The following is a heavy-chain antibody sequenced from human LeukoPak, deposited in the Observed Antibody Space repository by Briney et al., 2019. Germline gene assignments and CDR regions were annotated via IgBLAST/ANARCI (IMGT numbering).Heavy chain of an antibody. CDR3: ARHRHIIVVSYTRGFDP. CDR1: GGSISSSSYY. J-gene: IGHJ5*02. CDR2: IYYSGST. Sequence: SETLSLTCTVSGGSISSSSYYWGWIRQPPGKGLEWIGSIYYSGSTYYNPSLKSRVTISVDTSKNQFSLKLSSVTAADTAVYYCARHRHIIVVSYTRGFDPWGQGTLVTVSS. D-gene: IGHD3-22*01. V-gene: IGHV4-39*01.